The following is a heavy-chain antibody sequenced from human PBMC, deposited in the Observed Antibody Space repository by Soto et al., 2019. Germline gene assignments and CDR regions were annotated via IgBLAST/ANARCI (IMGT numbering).Heavy chain of an antibody. CDR1: SGSLSGYY. J-gene: IGHJ5*02. D-gene: IGHD6-6*01. CDR2: ISPSGTT. V-gene: IGHV4-34*01. Sequence: SETLSLTCSLYSGSLSGYYWSWIRQPPGKGLEWIGEISPSGTTNYSPSLKSRVSISVDTSKNQFSLNLTSLTAADTAVYYCARAPKVSGSAQTRPDLWGQGSLVTVSS. CDR3: ARAPKVSGSAQTRPDL.